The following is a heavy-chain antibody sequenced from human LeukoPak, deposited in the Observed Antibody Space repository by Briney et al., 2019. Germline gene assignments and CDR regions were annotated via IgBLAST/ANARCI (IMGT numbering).Heavy chain of an antibody. CDR1: GFSFRSYA. CDR3: AKDLPRTYYDSSGYSFDH. V-gene: IGHV3-23*01. CDR2: ISGSGGST. D-gene: IGHD3-22*01. J-gene: IGHJ4*02. Sequence: GGALRLSCAASGFSFRSYAMSWVRQAPGKGLEWVSAISGSGGSTYYADSVKGRFTISRDNSKNTLYLQMNSLRAEDTALYYCAKDLPRTYYDSSGYSFDHWGQGTLVTVSS.